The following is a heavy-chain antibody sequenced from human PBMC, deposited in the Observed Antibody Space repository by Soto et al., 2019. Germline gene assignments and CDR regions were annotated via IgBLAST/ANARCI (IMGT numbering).Heavy chain of an antibody. V-gene: IGHV1-69*06. CDR1: GGTFSSYA. D-gene: IGHD3-10*01. CDR3: ARGAGGQTYYYGSGSYRGRGMDV. CDR2: IIPIFGTA. J-gene: IGHJ6*02. Sequence: SVKVSCKASGGTFSSYAISWVRQAPGEGLEWMGGIIPIFGTANYAQKFQGRVTITADKSTSTAYMELSSLRSEDTAVYYCARGAGGQTYYYGSGSYRGRGMDVWGQGTTVTVSS.